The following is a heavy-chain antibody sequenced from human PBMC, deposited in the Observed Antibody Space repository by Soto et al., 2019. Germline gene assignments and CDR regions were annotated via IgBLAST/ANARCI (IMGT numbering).Heavy chain of an antibody. Sequence: GGSLRLSCAASGFTFSSYAMSWVRQAPGKGLEWVSAISGSGGSTYYADSVKGRFTISRDNSKNTLYLQMNSLRAEDTAVYYCARYCSSTSCYGKGYYYYGMDVWGQGTTVTVSS. CDR3: ARYCSSTSCYGKGYYYYGMDV. D-gene: IGHD2-2*01. V-gene: IGHV3-23*01. J-gene: IGHJ6*02. CDR2: ISGSGGST. CDR1: GFTFSSYA.